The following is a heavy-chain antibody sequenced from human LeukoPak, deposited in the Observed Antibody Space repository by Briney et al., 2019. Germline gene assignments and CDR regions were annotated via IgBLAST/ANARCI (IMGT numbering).Heavy chain of an antibody. D-gene: IGHD2-21*01. CDR1: GFTFRSHA. Sequence: PGGSLRLSCVGSGFTFRSHAMSWVRQAPEKGLEFVSGIYENGGTTYYADSVKGRFSISRDNSKNTLYLQMDSLRGEDTAVYYCAKDFRNGYSAHFDYWGQGALVTVSS. J-gene: IGHJ4*02. CDR3: AKDFRNGYSAHFDY. V-gene: IGHV3-23*01. CDR2: IYENGGTT.